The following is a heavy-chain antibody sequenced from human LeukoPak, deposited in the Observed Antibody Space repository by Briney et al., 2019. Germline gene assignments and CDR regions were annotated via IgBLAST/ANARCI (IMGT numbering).Heavy chain of an antibody. V-gene: IGHV3-23*01. Sequence: GGSLRLSCAASGFTFSSYAMSWVRQAPGKGLAWVSTISGGSGGTYCADSVKGRFTISRDNSKNTLYLQMNSLRDEDTAVYYCAKHRFESGGYHSTDWGQGTLVTVSS. CDR3: AKHRFESGGYHSTD. CDR1: GFTFSSYA. CDR2: ISGGSGGT. J-gene: IGHJ4*02. D-gene: IGHD3-22*01.